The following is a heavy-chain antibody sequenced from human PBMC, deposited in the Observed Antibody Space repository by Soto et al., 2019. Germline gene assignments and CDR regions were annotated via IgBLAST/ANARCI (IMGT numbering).Heavy chain of an antibody. CDR3: ARERQQPTNYLDY. D-gene: IGHD6-13*01. CDR1: GYTFTGYY. J-gene: IGHJ4*02. CDR2: INPNSGGT. V-gene: IGHV1-2*04. Sequence: GASVKVSCKASGYTFTGYYMHWVRQAPGQGLEWMGWINPNSGGTNYAQKFQGWVTMTRDTSISTAYMELSRLRSDDTAVYYCARERQQPTNYLDYWGQGTLVTVSS.